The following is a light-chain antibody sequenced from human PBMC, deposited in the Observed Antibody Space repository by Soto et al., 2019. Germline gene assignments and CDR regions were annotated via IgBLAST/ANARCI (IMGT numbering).Light chain of an antibody. CDR1: QTISDN. J-gene: IGKJ1*01. Sequence: EIVLTQSPATLSLSPGESATLSCRTSQTISDNLAWNQQRPGQAPRLLIYGASTRATAVPARFSGGGSGTEFTLTISSLQSEDFAVYYCQQYNNWRTFGQGTK. CDR2: GAS. V-gene: IGKV3-15*01. CDR3: QQYNNWRT.